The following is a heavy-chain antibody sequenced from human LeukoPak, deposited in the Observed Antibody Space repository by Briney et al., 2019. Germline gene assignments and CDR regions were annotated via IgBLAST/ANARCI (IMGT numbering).Heavy chain of an antibody. D-gene: IGHD2-8*01. CDR2: IYYSGST. J-gene: IGHJ6*03. V-gene: IGHV4-39*01. CDR1: GGSISSSSYY. Sequence: SETLSLTCTVSGGSISSSSYYWGWIRQPPGKGLEWIGSIYYSGSTYYNPPLKSRVTISVDTSKNQFSLKLSSVTAADTAVYYCARTTADGYCTNGVCSPPYYYMDVWGKGTTVTVSS. CDR3: ARTTADGYCTNGVCSPPYYYMDV.